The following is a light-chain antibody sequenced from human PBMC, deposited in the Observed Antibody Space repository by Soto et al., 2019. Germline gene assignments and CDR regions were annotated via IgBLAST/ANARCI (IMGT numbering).Light chain of an antibody. CDR2: DAI. Sequence: EIELTQSPATLSLSPGERATLSCRASENVYEYPAWYQQKPGQAPRLLIYDAINRATGIPARFSGSGSGTDFTLTISSLQPEDFATYYSQQSYSTPWTFGQGTKVDIK. V-gene: IGKV3-11*01. J-gene: IGKJ1*01. CDR3: QQSYSTPWT. CDR1: ENVYEY.